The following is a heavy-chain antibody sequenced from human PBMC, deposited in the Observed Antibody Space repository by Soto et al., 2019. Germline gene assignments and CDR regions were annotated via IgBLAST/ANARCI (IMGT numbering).Heavy chain of an antibody. CDR2: IVVGSGNT. CDR1: GFTFTSSA. V-gene: IGHV1-58*01. Sequence: QMQLVQSGPEVKKPGTSVKVSCKASGFTFTSSAVQWVRQARGQRLEWIGWIVVGSGNTNYAQKFQERVTITRDMSTSTAYMELSSLRSEDTAVYYCAAGLGSAAADHYDDYGMDVWGQGTTVTVSS. D-gene: IGHD6-13*01. CDR3: AAGLGSAAADHYDDYGMDV. J-gene: IGHJ6*02.